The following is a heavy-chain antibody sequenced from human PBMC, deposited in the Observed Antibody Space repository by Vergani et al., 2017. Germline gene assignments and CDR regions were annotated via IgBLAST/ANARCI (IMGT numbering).Heavy chain of an antibody. V-gene: IGHV4-34*01. J-gene: IGHJ6*02. CDR2: INHSGST. CDR3: AGDSXMGHDHNTTDYYYGMDV. D-gene: IGHD1-14*01. CDR1: GGSFSGYY. Sequence: QVQLQQWGAGLLKPSETLSLTCAVYGGSFSGYYWSWIRQPPGKGLEWIGEINHSGSTNYNPSLKSRVTISVDTSKNQFSLKLSSVTAADTAVYYCAGDSXMGHDHNTTDYYYGMDVWGQGTTVTVSS.